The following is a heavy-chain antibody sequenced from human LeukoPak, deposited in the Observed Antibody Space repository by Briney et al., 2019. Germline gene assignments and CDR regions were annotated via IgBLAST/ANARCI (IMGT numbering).Heavy chain of an antibody. CDR1: GGTFSSYA. CDR3: ARGDGTTVRGVVDNWFDP. D-gene: IGHD4-17*01. CDR2: IIPIFGTA. J-gene: IGHJ5*02. V-gene: IGHV1-69*06. Sequence: SVKVSCKASGGTFSSYAISWVRQAPGQGLEWMGGIIPIFGTANYAQKFQGRVTITADKSTSTAYMELSSLRSEDTAVYYCARGDGTTVRGVVDNWFDPWGQGTLVTVSS.